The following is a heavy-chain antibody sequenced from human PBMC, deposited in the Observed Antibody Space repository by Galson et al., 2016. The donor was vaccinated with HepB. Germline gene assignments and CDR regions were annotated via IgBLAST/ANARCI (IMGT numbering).Heavy chain of an antibody. V-gene: IGHV3-48*02. CDR3: ARDDYFRLGY. CDR2: ITSSSDTM. J-gene: IGHJ4*02. Sequence: SLRLSRAASGFIFSVYNMNWARQAPGKGLEWIAWITSSSDTMYYADSVKGRFTISRDNAKNSLYLEMNSLRDEDTAVYYCARDDYFRLGYWGQGTLVTVSS. D-gene: IGHD3-16*01. CDR1: GFIFSVYN.